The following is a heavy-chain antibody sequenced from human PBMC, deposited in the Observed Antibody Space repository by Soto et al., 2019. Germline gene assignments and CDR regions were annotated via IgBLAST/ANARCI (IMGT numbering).Heavy chain of an antibody. V-gene: IGHV2-5*02. CDR1: AFSLSTGGVG. CDR3: IQSRCGGDCLQSYASYYYYGMDV. Sequence: GPTLVNPTQTLTLTCTFPAFSLSTGGVGVGWIRQPPGKALEWLALIYWDDDKRYSPSLRSRLTITKDTSKNQVVLTMTNMDPVDTATYYCIQSRCGGDCLQSYASYYYYGMDVWGQGTTVTVS. CDR2: IYWDDDK. J-gene: IGHJ6*02. D-gene: IGHD2-21*02.